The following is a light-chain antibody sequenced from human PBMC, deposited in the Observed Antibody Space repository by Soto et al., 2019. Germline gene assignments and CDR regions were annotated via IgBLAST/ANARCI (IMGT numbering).Light chain of an antibody. Sequence: DIQMTQSPSTLSGSVGDRVTITCRASQTISSWLAWYQQKPGKAPKLLIYKASTLKSGVPSRFSGSGSGTEFTLTISSLQPDDFATYYCHQYNNWPPWTFGQGTKVEI. CDR2: KAS. CDR1: QTISSW. CDR3: HQYNNWPPWT. V-gene: IGKV1-5*03. J-gene: IGKJ1*01.